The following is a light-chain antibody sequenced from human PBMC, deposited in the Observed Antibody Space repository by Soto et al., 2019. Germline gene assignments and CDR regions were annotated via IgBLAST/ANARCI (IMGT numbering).Light chain of an antibody. Sequence: DIQLTQSPSFLSASVGDRVTITCRSRQGISSHLGWYQQKPGKAPKLLIYAASTLQTGVPSRLSGSGSGTEFTLTISGLQPEDFATYYCYLLNIFGQGTKLEIK. V-gene: IGKV1-9*01. CDR3: YLLNI. CDR2: AAS. J-gene: IGKJ2*01. CDR1: QGISSH.